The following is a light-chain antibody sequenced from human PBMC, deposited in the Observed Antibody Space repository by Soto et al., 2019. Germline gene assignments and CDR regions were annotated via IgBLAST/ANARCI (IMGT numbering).Light chain of an antibody. CDR3: QQYESFPRT. CDR1: QSINNY. J-gene: IGKJ1*01. V-gene: IGKV1-5*03. CDR2: KAS. Sequence: DIQMTQSPSTLSASVGDRVTITCRASQSINNYLAWYQQKPGKAPKLLIYKASTLESGVASRFSGSGSGTEFTLSISRLQPDDFATYYCQQYESFPRTLGQGTKVEIK.